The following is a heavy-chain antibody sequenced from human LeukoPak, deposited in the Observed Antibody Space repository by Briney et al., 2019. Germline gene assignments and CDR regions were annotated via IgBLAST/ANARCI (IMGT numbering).Heavy chain of an antibody. CDR2: INPNSGGT. Sequence: GASVQVSCKASGYTFTGYFMHWVRQAPGQGLEWMGWINPNSGGTNYAQKFQGRVTMTRDTSISTAYMELSRLRSDDTAVYYCARADYNGNSYIDYWGQGTLVTVSS. CDR3: ARADYNGNSYIDY. V-gene: IGHV1-2*02. D-gene: IGHD4-23*01. CDR1: GYTFTGYF. J-gene: IGHJ4*02.